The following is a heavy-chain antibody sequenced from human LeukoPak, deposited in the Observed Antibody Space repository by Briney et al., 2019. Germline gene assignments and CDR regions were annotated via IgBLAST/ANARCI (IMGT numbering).Heavy chain of an antibody. D-gene: IGHD3-9*01. CDR3: ARDYDILTGYSRFDY. V-gene: IGHV3-23*01. CDR1: GFTFRNSA. Sequence: GGSLRLSCAASGFTFRNSAMTWVRQPPGKGLEWVSSITGSGGSTFYADSVKGRFTISRDNAKNSLYLQMNSLRAEDTAVYYCARDYDILTGYSRFDYWGQGTLVTVSS. CDR2: ITGSGGST. J-gene: IGHJ4*02.